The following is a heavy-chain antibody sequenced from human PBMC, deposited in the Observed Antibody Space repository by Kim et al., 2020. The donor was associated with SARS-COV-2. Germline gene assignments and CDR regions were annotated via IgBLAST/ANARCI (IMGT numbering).Heavy chain of an antibody. CDR1: GFTVSSHY. J-gene: IGHJ5*02. CDR3: ARDKDLKS. Sequence: GGSLRLSCAASGFTVSSHYMSWVRQAPGKGLEWVAILDRGGVSYYADSVKGRFTISRDNSRNTLYLQMNSLRADDTAVYYCARDKDLKSWGQGTMVTVSS. V-gene: IGHV3-53*01. D-gene: IGHD2-15*01. CDR2: LDRGGVS.